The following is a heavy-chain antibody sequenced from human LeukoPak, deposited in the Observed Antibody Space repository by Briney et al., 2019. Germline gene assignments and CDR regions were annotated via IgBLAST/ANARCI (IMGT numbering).Heavy chain of an antibody. CDR3: ASGLHSGVDI. D-gene: IGHD6-25*01. J-gene: IGHJ6*02. Sequence: SETLTLMCTVSGGSMRSYHWSWIRQPPGKGLEWIGYIYYTGTTNYNPSLKSRVTISLDTSKNQFSLKLSSVTAADTAVYYCASGLHSGVDIWGHGTTVTVSS. CDR2: IYYTGTT. V-gene: IGHV4-59*01. CDR1: GGSMRSYH.